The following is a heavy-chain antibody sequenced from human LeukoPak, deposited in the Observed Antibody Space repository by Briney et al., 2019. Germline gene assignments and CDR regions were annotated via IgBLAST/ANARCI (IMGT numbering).Heavy chain of an antibody. J-gene: IGHJ4*02. CDR3: AKRITVSAGYYLDS. Sequence: GGSPRLSCVGSGFSFSSFAMSWVRQAPGKGLEWVSTISGGGSYTYFADSVKGRFTVSRDDSKSMHFLQMNSLRPEDTALYFCAKRITVSAGYYLDSWGRGTLVTVSS. V-gene: IGHV3-23*01. CDR2: ISGGGSYT. D-gene: IGHD6-19*01. CDR1: GFSFSSFA.